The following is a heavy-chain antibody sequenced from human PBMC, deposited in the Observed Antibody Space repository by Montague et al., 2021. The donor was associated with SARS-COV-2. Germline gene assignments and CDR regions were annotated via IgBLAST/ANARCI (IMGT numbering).Heavy chain of an antibody. V-gene: IGHV4-61*02. CDR3: ARINNHLDRDGPTSLFDH. J-gene: IGHJ4*02. CDR2: IYSSGAT. Sequence: TLSLTCTVSGASISSTNYYWSWIRQPAGKGLEWIGRIYSSGATYYHPSLKSLGSIAIDTCKKEFSRKLRSVTAADTALYYCARINNHLDRDGPTSLFDHWGQGIRVTASS. D-gene: IGHD5-24*01. CDR1: GASISSTNYY.